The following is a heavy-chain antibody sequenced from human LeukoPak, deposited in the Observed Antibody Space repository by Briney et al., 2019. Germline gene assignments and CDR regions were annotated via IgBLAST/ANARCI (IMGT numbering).Heavy chain of an antibody. CDR2: INPNSGGT. D-gene: IGHD2-21*02. V-gene: IGHV1-2*02. CDR3: ARGGSTDSIHSCGGNCYFLDY. J-gene: IGHJ4*02. CDR1: GYTFTGNH. Sequence: ASVKVSCKASGYTFTGNHMHWVRQAPGQGLEWMGWINPNSGGTNYAQKFQGRVIMTRDTSVSTAYMELSRLGSDDTAVYYCARGGSTDSIHSCGGNCYFLDYWGQGTLVTVSS.